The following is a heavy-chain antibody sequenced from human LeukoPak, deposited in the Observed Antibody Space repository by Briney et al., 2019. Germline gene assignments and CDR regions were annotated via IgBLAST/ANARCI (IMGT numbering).Heavy chain of an antibody. Sequence: GGSLRLSCAASGFTVNDNYMSWVRQAPGKGLEWVSAMYSGGDTYYADSVKGRFTFSRGISKNTLYLQMNGLRTEDTAMYYCARDALQVPAAVVLASWGQGILVTVSS. CDR1: GFTVNDNY. J-gene: IGHJ5*02. V-gene: IGHV3-53*01. D-gene: IGHD2-2*01. CDR3: ARDALQVPAAVVLAS. CDR2: MYSGGDT.